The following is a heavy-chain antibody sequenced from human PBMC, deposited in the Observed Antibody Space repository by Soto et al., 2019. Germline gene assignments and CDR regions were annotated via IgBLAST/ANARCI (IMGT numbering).Heavy chain of an antibody. V-gene: IGHV3-74*01. D-gene: IGHD3-3*01. Sequence: GGSLRLSCGASGFSLRGYWWHWVRQAPGKGLVWISRFGTDENYTDYADSVKGRFTISRYNTKNTLYLQMNNLSAEYTAVYYCARGKELGVVRYGMDVWGQGTTVTVSS. CDR2: FGTDENYT. CDR3: ARGKELGVVRYGMDV. J-gene: IGHJ6*02. CDR1: GFSLRGYW.